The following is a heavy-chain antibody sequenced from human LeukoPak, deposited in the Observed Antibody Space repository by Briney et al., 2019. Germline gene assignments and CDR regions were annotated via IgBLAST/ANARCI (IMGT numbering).Heavy chain of an antibody. CDR1: GYSFSSYW. CDR3: ARSGNYGGYFQH. V-gene: IGHV5-51*01. D-gene: IGHD1-26*01. J-gene: IGHJ1*01. Sequence: GESLKISCKGSGYSFSSYWIGWVRQMPGRGLEWMGIIYPGDSDIRYSPSLQGQVTISADKSITTAYLQWSSLKASDTAIYYCARSGNYGGYFQHWGQGSLVTVSS. CDR2: IYPGDSDI.